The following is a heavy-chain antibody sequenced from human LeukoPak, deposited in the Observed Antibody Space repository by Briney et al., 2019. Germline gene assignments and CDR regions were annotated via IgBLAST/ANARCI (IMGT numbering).Heavy chain of an antibody. D-gene: IGHD3-3*02. CDR1: GFTVSSDF. Sequence: GGSLRLSCAASGFTVSSDFMSWVRPAPGKGLEWVALINSGGSTYYADSVKGRFTISRDNSKNTLNFQMNNLRAEDTAVYYCAAFRGDYWGQGTLVSVSS. CDR3: AAFRGDY. V-gene: IGHV3-53*01. CDR2: INSGGST. J-gene: IGHJ4*02.